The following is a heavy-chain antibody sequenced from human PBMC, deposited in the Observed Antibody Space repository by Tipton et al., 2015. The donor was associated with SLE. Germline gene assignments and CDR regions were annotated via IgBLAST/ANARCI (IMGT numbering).Heavy chain of an antibody. CDR1: GVSFSDYF. CDR2: VNHSGST. CDR3: ARSSTFGLVRGSFDS. J-gene: IGHJ4*02. Sequence: TLSLTCAVYGVSFSDYFWNWIRQSPGKGLEWIGEVNHSGSTDYHPSLKSRVTMSVDTSKNQFSLKLTSLTAADTAVYYCARSSTFGLVRGSFDSWGQGTLVTVS. V-gene: IGHV4-34*01. D-gene: IGHD3-3*01.